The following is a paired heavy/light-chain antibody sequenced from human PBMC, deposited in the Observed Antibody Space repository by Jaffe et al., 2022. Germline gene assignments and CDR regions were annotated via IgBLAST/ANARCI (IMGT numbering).Heavy chain of an antibody. CDR2: ISSSTTTI. CDR1: GFTFSSYS. D-gene: IGHD6-19*01. Sequence: EVQLVESGGGLVQPGGSLRLSCAASGFTFSSYSMNWVRQAPGKGLEWVSYISSSTTTIYHADSVKGRFTISRDNAKNSLYLQMHSLRAEDTAVYYCARDNISSGWYDYYMDVWGKGTTVTVSS. J-gene: IGHJ6*03. V-gene: IGHV3-48*01. CDR3: ARDNISSGWYDYYMDV.
Light chain of an antibody. CDR1: QSVSSN. Sequence: EIVMTQSPATLSVSPGERATLSCRASQSVSSNLAWYQQKPGQAPRLLIYGASTRATGIPARFSGSGSGTEFTLTISSLQSEDFAVYYCQQYNNWPPKYTFGQGTKLEIK. J-gene: IGKJ2*01. CDR3: QQYNNWPPKYT. CDR2: GAS. V-gene: IGKV3-15*01.